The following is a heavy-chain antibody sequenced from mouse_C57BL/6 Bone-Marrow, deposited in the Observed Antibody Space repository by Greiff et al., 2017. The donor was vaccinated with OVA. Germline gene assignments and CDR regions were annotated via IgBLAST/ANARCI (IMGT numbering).Heavy chain of an antibody. CDR1: GFTFSNYW. V-gene: IGHV6-3*01. J-gene: IGHJ4*01. CDR3: TGDSSGYVMDY. CDR2: IRLKSDNYAT. D-gene: IGHD3-2*02. Sequence: EVMLVESGGGLVQPGGSMKLSCVASGFTFSNYWMNWVRQSPEKGLEWVAQIRLKSDNYATHYAESVKGRFTISRDDSKSSVYLQMNNLRAEDTGIYYCTGDSSGYVMDYWGQGTSVTVSS.